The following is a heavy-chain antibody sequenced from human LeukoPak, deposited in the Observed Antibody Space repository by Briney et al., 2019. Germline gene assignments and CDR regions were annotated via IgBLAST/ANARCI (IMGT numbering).Heavy chain of an antibody. CDR2: IYTSGST. CDR1: GGSISSYY. CDR3: ARDSHCSSTSCYGVEAGWFDP. J-gene: IGHJ5*02. Sequence: SETLSLTCTVSGGSISSYYWSWIRQPAGKGLEWIGRIYTSGSTNYNPSLKSRVTISVDTSKNQFSLKLSSVTAADTAVYYCARDSHCSSTSCYGVEAGWFDPWGQGTLVTVSS. V-gene: IGHV4-4*07. D-gene: IGHD2-2*01.